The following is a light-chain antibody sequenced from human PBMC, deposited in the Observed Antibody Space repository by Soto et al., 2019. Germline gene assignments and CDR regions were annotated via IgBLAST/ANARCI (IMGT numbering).Light chain of an antibody. V-gene: IGKV3-15*01. CDR3: QQNNKWPDP. CDR2: GAY. CDR1: QSVSRN. Sequence: EIVMTQSPATLSVSPGERAPLSCRASQSVSRNLAWYQQKPGQAPRLLIYGAYTRATGIPARFSGSWSGTEFTLTISSLQSKDFAVYYCQQNNKWPDPFGGGTKVAIK. J-gene: IGKJ4*01.